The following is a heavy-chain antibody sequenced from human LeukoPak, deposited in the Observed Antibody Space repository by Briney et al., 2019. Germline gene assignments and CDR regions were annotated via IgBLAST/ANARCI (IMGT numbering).Heavy chain of an antibody. D-gene: IGHD2-15*01. Sequence: SETLSLTCTVSGGSISSYYWSWIRQPPGKGLEWIGYIYYSGSTNYNPSLKSRVTISVDTSKNQFSLKLSSVTAADTAVYYCASRGPYPGYDYWGQGTLVTVSS. V-gene: IGHV4-59*08. J-gene: IGHJ4*02. CDR3: ASRGPYPGYDY. CDR2: IYYSGST. CDR1: GGSISSYY.